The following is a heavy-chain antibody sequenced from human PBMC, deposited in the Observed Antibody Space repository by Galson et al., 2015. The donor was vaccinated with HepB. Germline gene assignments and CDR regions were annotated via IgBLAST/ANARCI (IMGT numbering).Heavy chain of an antibody. V-gene: IGHV5-10-1*01. CDR3: ARQRDYASPRIDY. Sequence: QSGAEVKKPGESLRISCKASGYSFTSYWITWVRQMPGKGLEWMGRIEPSDSYTNYSPSFQGHVTISADKSISTAYLQWSSLKASDTAVYYCARQRDYASPRIDYWGQGILVTVSS. J-gene: IGHJ4*02. D-gene: IGHD4-17*01. CDR2: IEPSDSYT. CDR1: GYSFTSYW.